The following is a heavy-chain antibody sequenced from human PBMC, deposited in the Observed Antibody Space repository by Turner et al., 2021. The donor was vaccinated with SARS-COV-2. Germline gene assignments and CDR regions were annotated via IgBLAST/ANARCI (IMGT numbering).Heavy chain of an antibody. Sequence: QVQLVQSGAEVKKPGASVKVSCKASGYTFTGYSMHWVRQAPGQGLEWMAWINPNSGGTNYAQKFQGRVTMTRDTSISTAYMELSRLISDDTAVYYCARDAGYCTSTSCYTSDYFDYWGQEPWSPSPQ. CDR3: ARDAGYCTSTSCYTSDYFDY. J-gene: IGHJ4*01. CDR1: GYTFTGYS. V-gene: IGHV1-2*02. D-gene: IGHD2-2*02. CDR2: INPNSGGT.